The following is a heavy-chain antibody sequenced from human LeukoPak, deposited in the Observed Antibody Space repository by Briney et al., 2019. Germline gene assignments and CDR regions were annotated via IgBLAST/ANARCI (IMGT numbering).Heavy chain of an antibody. Sequence: GGSLRLSCAASGFTFSSYGMHWVRQAPGKGLEWVAVISYDGSNKYYADSVKGRFTISRDNSKNTLYLQMNSLRAEDTAVYYCARDLAGYYNYYMDVWGKGTTVTISS. D-gene: IGHD6-19*01. CDR1: GFTFSSYG. J-gene: IGHJ6*03. V-gene: IGHV3-30*03. CDR3: ARDLAGYYNYYMDV. CDR2: ISYDGSNK.